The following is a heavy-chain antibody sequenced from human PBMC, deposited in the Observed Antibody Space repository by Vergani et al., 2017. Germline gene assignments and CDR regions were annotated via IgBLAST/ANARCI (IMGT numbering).Heavy chain of an antibody. CDR3: ARVAFTALALVSFDY. CDR2: INPHNGVT. D-gene: IGHD5-18*01. J-gene: IGHJ4*02. Sequence: QVQLVQSGAAVKKPGASVKVSCKASGYTFTDYYMHWVRQAPGQGLEWMGWINPHNGVTNYAQKFQGRVTMTRDTSISTASTELNRLRSDDTAVYYCARVAFTALALVSFDYWGQGTLVTVSS. V-gene: IGHV1-2*02. CDR1: GYTFTDYY.